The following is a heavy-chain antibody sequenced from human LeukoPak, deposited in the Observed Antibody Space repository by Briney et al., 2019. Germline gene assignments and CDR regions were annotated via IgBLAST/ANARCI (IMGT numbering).Heavy chain of an antibody. V-gene: IGHV3-21*01. CDR2: ISSSSSYI. J-gene: IGHJ6*03. CDR1: GFTFSSYS. CDR3: ARDGRADDYYYYMDV. Sequence: GGSLRLSCAASGFTFSSYSMNWVRQAPGRGLEWVSSISSSSSYIYYADSVKGRFTISRDNAKNSLYLQMNSLRAEDTAVYYCARDGRADDYYYYMDVWGKGTTVTVSS.